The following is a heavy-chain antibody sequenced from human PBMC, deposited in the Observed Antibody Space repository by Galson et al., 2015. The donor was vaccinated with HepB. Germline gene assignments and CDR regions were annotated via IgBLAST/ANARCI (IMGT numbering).Heavy chain of an antibody. J-gene: IGHJ4*02. CDR3: AKESSGYYYFDS. CDR2: LGASGVNK. Sequence: SLRLSSAASGFTFTRHSMAWVRQAPGKGLEWVSTLGASGVNKLYADSVKGRFTISRDDSENTLYLQVDSLRAADTAVYFCAKESSGYYYFDSWGQGTLVTVSS. D-gene: IGHD6-19*01. CDR1: GFTFTRHS. V-gene: IGHV3-23*01.